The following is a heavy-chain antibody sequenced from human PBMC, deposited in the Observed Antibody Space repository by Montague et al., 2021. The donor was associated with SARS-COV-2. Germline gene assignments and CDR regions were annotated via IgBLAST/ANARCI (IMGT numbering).Heavy chain of an antibody. CDR1: GFSLSTSGMC. CDR2: IXXXXDX. D-gene: IGHD3-9*01. CDR3: ARIRDYDILTGAYPGFDY. J-gene: IGHJ4*02. V-gene: IGHV2-70*01. Sequence: VTPTQTLTLTCTLSGFSLSTSGMCVSWIRQPPGKSLEWLALIXXXXDXYYSTSLKTRLTISKDTSNNQVVLTMPNMDPVDTATYYCARIRDYDILTGAYPGFDYWGQGTLVTVSS.